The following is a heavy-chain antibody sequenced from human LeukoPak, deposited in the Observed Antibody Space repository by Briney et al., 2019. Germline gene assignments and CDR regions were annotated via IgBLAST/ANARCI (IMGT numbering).Heavy chain of an antibody. V-gene: IGHV3-23*01. CDR1: GFTFNNYW. D-gene: IGHD1-26*01. CDR2: VTSSGGST. CDR3: AKTMGAIDHDC. Sequence: PGGSLRLSCEASGFTFNNYWMNWVHQAPGKGLEWVSTVTSSGGSTYYADSVKGRFANSRDNSKNTLYLQMNSLRAEDTAVYYCAKTMGAIDHDCWGQGTLVTVSS. J-gene: IGHJ4*02.